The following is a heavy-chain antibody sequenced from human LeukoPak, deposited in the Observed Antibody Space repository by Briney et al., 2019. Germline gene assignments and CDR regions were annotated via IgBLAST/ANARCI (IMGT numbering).Heavy chain of an antibody. CDR3: ARDNRPAYYDILTGHFDY. D-gene: IGHD3-9*01. CDR2: IKQDGSEK. J-gene: IGHJ4*02. V-gene: IGHV3-7*01. CDR1: GFTFSSYW. Sequence: GGSLRLSCAASGFTFSSYWMSWVRQAPGKGLEWVANIKQDGSEKYYVDSVKGRFTISRDNAKNSLYLQMNGLRAEDTAVYYCARDNRPAYYDILTGHFDYWGQGTLVTVSS.